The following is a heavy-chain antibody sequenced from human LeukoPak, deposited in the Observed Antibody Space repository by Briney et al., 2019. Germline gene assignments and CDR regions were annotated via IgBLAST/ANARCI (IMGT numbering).Heavy chain of an antibody. D-gene: IGHD6-6*01. V-gene: IGHV1-2*02. J-gene: IGHJ4*02. CDR2: INPNSGGT. CDR1: GYTFTGYY. Sequence: ASVKVSCKASGYTFTGYYMHWVRQAPGQGLEWMGWINPNSGGTNYAQKFQGRVDMTRDTSISTAYMELSRLRSDDTAVYYCARSYIAARRRRYYFDYWGQGTLVTVSS. CDR3: ARSYIAARRRRYYFDY.